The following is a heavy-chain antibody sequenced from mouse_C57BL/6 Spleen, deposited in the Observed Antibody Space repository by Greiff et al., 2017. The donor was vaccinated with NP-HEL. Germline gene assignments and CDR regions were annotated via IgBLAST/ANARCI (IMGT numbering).Heavy chain of an antibody. CDR1: GYTFTSYW. CDR2: IDPSDSYT. V-gene: IGHV1-50*01. CDR3: ARKVPFAY. J-gene: IGHJ3*01. Sequence: QVQLQQPGAELVKPGASVKLSCKASGYTFTSYWMQWVNQRPGQGLEWIGEIDPSDSYTNYNQKFKGKATLTVDTSSSTAYMQLSSLTSEDSAVYYCARKVPFAYWGQGTLVTVSA. D-gene: IGHD1-3*01.